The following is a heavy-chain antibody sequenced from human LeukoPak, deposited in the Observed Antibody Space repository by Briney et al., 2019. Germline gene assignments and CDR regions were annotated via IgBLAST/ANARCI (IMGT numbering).Heavy chain of an antibody. CDR2: IYYSGGT. V-gene: IGHV4-59*01. CDR3: ARDGRFPRRTFDI. CDR1: GGSISSYY. D-gene: IGHD3-3*01. Sequence: SETLSLTCTVSGGSISSYYWSWVRQPPGKGLEWIGYIYYSGGTNYNPSLKSRVTISVDTSKNQFSLKLSSVTAADTAVYYCARDGRFPRRTFDIWGQGTMVTVSS. J-gene: IGHJ3*02.